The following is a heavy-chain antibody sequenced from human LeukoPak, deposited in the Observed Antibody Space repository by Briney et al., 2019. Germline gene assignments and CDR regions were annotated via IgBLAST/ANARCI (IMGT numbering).Heavy chain of an antibody. CDR3: ARTSPLYCSSTSCYTGLDWFDP. Sequence: PSQTLSLTCTVSGGSISSGSYYWSWIRQPAGKGLEWIGRIYTSGSTNYNPSLKSRVTITVDTSKNQFSLKLSSVTAADTAVYYCARTSPLYCSSTSCYTGLDWFDPWGQGTLVTVSS. J-gene: IGHJ5*02. D-gene: IGHD2-2*02. V-gene: IGHV4-61*02. CDR1: GGSISSGSYY. CDR2: IYTSGST.